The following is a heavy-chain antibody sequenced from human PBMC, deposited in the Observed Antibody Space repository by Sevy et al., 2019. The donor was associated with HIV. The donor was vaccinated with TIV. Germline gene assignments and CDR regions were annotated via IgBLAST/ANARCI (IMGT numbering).Heavy chain of an antibody. Sequence: GGSLRLSCAASGFTFNFHGMHWVRRAPGKGLEWVAFIWHDGSNKYMADSVKGRFTISSDNAKNTLFLQMNSLTVEDTAVYYYARETDNSARWLDPWGQGTLVTVSS. V-gene: IGHV3-30*02. CDR2: IWHDGSNK. D-gene: IGHD4-4*01. J-gene: IGHJ5*02. CDR1: GFTFNFHG. CDR3: ARETDNSARWLDP.